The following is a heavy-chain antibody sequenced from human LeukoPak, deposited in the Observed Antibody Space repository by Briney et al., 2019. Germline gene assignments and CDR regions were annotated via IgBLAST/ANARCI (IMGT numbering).Heavy chain of an antibody. CDR2: ISYDGSNK. Sequence: PGRSLRLSCAASGFTFSSYGMHWVRQAPGKGLEWVAVISYDGSNKYYADSVKGRFTISRDNSKNTLYLQMNSLRAEDTAVYYCATAKFGGNSYFDYWGQGTLVTVSS. D-gene: IGHD4-23*01. CDR1: GFTFSSYG. J-gene: IGHJ4*02. V-gene: IGHV3-30*03. CDR3: ATAKFGGNSYFDY.